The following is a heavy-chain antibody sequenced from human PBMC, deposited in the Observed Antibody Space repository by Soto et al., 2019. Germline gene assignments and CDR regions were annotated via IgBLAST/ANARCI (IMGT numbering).Heavy chain of an antibody. CDR1: GGSISSGDYY. CDR2: IYYSGST. CDR3: ARAEAAAALFDY. D-gene: IGHD6-13*01. V-gene: IGHV4-30-4*01. J-gene: IGHJ4*02. Sequence: SETMSLTCTVSGGSISSGDYYWSWVRQPPGKGLEWIGYIYYSGSTYYNPSLKSRVTISVDTSKNQFSLKLSSVTAADTAAYYCARAEAAAALFDYWGQGTLVTVSS.